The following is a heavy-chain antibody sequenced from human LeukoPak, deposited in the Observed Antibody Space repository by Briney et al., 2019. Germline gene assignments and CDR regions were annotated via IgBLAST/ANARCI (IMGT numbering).Heavy chain of an antibody. D-gene: IGHD3-22*01. V-gene: IGHV3-23*01. Sequence: GGSLRLSCAASGFTFSTYAMTWVRRAPGKGLEWVASISGSGDNTYYADSVKGRFTVSRDNSKNTVYLQLNSLRAEDTALYYCAKEIRDRSGYYGWLDPWGQGTLVTVSS. CDR2: ISGSGDNT. J-gene: IGHJ5*02. CDR1: GFTFSTYA. CDR3: AKEIRDRSGYYGWLDP.